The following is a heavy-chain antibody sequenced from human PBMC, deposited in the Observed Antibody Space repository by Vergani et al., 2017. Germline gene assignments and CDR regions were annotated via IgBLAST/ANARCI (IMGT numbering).Heavy chain of an antibody. CDR3: AREYSSTSGRAFDF. CDR2: ISSSSSYI. CDR1: VFTFSSYS. Sequence: EVQLVESGGGLVKRGGSLRLSCAASVFTFSSYSMNWVRQAPGKGLEWVSSISSSSSYIHYSDSLKGRFTISRDNAKSSLYLQMNSLRAEDTGVYYCAREYSSTSGRAFDFWGQGTKVTVSS. V-gene: IGHV3-21*01. J-gene: IGHJ3*01. D-gene: IGHD2-2*01.